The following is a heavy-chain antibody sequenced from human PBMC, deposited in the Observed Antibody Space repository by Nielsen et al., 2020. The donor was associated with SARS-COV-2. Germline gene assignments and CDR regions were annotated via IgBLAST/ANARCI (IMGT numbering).Heavy chain of an antibody. CDR3: ARQVQLWTPGYYYYMDV. V-gene: IGHV4-39*01. Sequence: SETLSLTCTVSGGSISSSSYYWGWIRQPPGKGLEWIGSIYYSGSTYYNPSLKSRVTISVDTSKNQFSLKLSSVTAADTAVYYCARQVQLWTPGYYYYMDVWGKGTTVTVSS. J-gene: IGHJ6*03. CDR1: GGSISSSSYY. CDR2: IYYSGST. D-gene: IGHD5-18*01.